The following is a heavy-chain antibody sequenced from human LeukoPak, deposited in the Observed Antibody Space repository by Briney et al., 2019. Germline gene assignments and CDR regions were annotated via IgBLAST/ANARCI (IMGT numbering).Heavy chain of an antibody. D-gene: IGHD6-13*01. J-gene: IGHJ5*02. Sequence: ASVKVSCKASGYSFTDYYMHWVRQAPGQGLEWVGWINPNSGGTNYAQQFQGRVTMTRDTSISTAYMELSKLRSDDTAVYYCARGIAAAGGRWFDPWGQGTLVTVSS. V-gene: IGHV1-2*02. CDR2: INPNSGGT. CDR3: ARGIAAAGGRWFDP. CDR1: GYSFTDYY.